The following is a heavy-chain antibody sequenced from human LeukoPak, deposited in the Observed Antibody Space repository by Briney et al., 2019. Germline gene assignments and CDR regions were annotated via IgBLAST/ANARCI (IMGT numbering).Heavy chain of an antibody. V-gene: IGHV4-61*02. J-gene: IGHJ4*02. CDR2: ISVTGNT. D-gene: IGHD6-19*01. CDR1: GGSITSRSYL. Sequence: PSETLSLTCTVSGGSITSRSYLWSWIRQPAGKGLEWIGRISVTGNTDYNPSLKSRVTISVDKSKSQFSLRLTSVTAADTAVYYCARDGGGGWPLGYWGQGTLVTVSS. CDR3: ARDGGGGWPLGY.